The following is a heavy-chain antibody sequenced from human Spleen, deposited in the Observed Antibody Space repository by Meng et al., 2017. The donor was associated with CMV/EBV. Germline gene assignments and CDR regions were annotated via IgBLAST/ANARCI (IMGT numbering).Heavy chain of an antibody. J-gene: IGHJ4*02. CDR3: ARDRVAAAGYFDY. D-gene: IGHD6-13*01. CDR1: GFTFNSYS. V-gene: IGHV3-21*01. CDR2: ITSNSIYT. Sequence: SCAASGFTFNSYSMNWVRQAPGKGLEWVSFITSNSIYTYYADSVKGRFTISRDNAKNSLYLQMNSLRAEDTAVYYCARDRVAAAGYFDYWGQGTLVTVSS.